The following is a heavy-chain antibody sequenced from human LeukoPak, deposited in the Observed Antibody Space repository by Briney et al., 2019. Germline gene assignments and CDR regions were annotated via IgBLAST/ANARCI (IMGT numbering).Heavy chain of an antibody. V-gene: IGHV3-30*18. D-gene: IGHD2-15*01. J-gene: IGHJ5*02. CDR1: GFTFSSYG. CDR3: AKDPYRVVVATGNYLDP. CDR2: ISHDGSNI. Sequence: PGRSLRLSCAASGFTFSSYGMHWVRQAPGKGLEWVAVISHDGSNIYYGDSVKGRFSISRDNSKNTLHLQMNSLRVEDTAVYYCAKDPYRVVVATGNYLDPWGQGTLVTVSS.